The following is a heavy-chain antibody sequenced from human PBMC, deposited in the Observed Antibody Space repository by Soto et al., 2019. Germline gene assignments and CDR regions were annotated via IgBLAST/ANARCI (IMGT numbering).Heavy chain of an antibody. CDR1: GGSFSGYY. CDR2: INHSGST. D-gene: IGHD6-6*01. Sequence: QVQLQQWGAGLLKPSETLSLTCAVYGGSFSGYYWSWIRQPPGKGLEWIGEINHSGSTNYNPSLKSRATISVDTATNQFALKLSSVTAADTAVYYCARGYEYSSSPPIYYYYMDVWGKGTTVTVSS. J-gene: IGHJ6*03. CDR3: ARGYEYSSSPPIYYYYMDV. V-gene: IGHV4-34*01.